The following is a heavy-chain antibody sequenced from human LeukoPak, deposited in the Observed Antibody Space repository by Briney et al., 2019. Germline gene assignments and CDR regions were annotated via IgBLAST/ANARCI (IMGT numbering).Heavy chain of an antibody. Sequence: ASVKVSCKASGYTFSDNHLYWIRQAPGQGLECMGWISPNTGGTSYAQKFQGRITMTGATSISAGYMELTSLRSDDTAIYYCARELGGNAFDVWGQGTMVTVSS. CDR2: ISPNTGGT. V-gene: IGHV1-2*02. J-gene: IGHJ3*01. CDR1: GYTFSDNH. D-gene: IGHD3-16*01. CDR3: ARELGGNAFDV.